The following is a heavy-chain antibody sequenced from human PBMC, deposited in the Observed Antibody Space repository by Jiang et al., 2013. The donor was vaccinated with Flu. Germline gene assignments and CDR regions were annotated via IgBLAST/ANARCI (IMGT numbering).Heavy chain of an antibody. CDR2: IYSSGST. CDR3: ARDYYGSGSYFDF. CDR1: GGSITGYY. V-gene: IGHV4-59*01. D-gene: IGHD3-10*01. Sequence: GSGLVKPSETLSLTCAVSGGSITGYYWNRIRQSPGKGLEWIGYIYSSGSTNYNPSLKSRVTMSVDTSKNQFSLKLKSVTAADTAVYYCARDYYGSGSYFDFWGQGTLVIVSS. J-gene: IGHJ4*02.